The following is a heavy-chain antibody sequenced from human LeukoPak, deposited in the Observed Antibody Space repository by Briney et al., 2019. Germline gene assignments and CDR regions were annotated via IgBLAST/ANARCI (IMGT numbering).Heavy chain of an antibody. J-gene: IGHJ6*02. CDR2: IIPIFGIT. CDR1: GGTFSSYA. Sequence: GASVKLSCKASGGTFSSYAISWVRQAPRQGLEWRGRIIPIFGITNYAQKFQGRVTITADKSTSTAYMELSSLRSEDTAVYYCARGRGVVIDTYYSDNYGMDVWGRGTTVTVSS. D-gene: IGHD2-21*01. CDR3: ARGRGVVIDTYYSDNYGMDV. V-gene: IGHV1-69*04.